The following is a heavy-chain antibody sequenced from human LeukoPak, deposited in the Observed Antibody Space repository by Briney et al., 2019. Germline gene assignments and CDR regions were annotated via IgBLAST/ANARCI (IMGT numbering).Heavy chain of an antibody. Sequence: GGSLRLSCATSGFSFSGYSLNWVRQAPGKGLEWVSYISSSSGSIYYADSVNGRFTISRDNAKDSLYLQMNSLRREDTAIYYCATVEMATQGAFDVWGQRTMVTVSS. CDR3: ATVEMATQGAFDV. V-gene: IGHV3-48*01. D-gene: IGHD5-24*01. J-gene: IGHJ3*01. CDR2: ISSSSGSI. CDR1: GFSFSGYS.